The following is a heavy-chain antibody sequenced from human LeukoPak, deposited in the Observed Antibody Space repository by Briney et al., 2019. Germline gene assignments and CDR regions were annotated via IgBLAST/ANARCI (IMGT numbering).Heavy chain of an antibody. V-gene: IGHV3-48*04. CDR2: ISSGGTTI. J-gene: IGHJ4*02. D-gene: IGHD6-13*01. CDR3: ARSGSSWYYFDC. Sequence: PGGSLRLSCAASGFTFSSYWMHWVRQAPGKGLEWVSYISSGGTTIYYADSVKGRFTFSRDNAKNSLYLQMNSLRAEDTAVYYCARSGSSWYYFDCWGQGTLVTVSS. CDR1: GFTFSSYW.